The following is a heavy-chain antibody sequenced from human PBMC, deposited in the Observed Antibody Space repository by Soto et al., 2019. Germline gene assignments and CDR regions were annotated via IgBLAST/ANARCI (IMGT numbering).Heavy chain of an antibody. CDR1: GFPFSNYA. CDR2: ISGTTGNA. CDR3: ARAPSEYIWGSYLRYYEY. Sequence: EVQILESGGGLVQPGGSLRLSCAASGFPFSNYAMAWVRQAPGKGLEWVSAISGTTGNAFYADSVKDRFTISRDNSKNTLYTQMDSLRAEDTAVYHCARAPSEYIWGSYLRYYEYWGQGTLVTVSS. D-gene: IGHD3-16*01. V-gene: IGHV3-23*01. J-gene: IGHJ4*02.